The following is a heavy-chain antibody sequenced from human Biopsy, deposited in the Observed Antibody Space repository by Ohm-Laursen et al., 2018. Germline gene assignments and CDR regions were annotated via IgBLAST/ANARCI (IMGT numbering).Heavy chain of an antibody. V-gene: IGHV1-46*01. J-gene: IGHJ6*02. D-gene: IGHD6-19*01. CDR3: ASDTRGWSLNGMDV. Sequence: ASVKVSCKASGYSFTSYYMHWVRQAPGQGLEWMGMINPSGSTTSYPQIFQGRVTMTRDTSKSTVYMELSSLRSADTAVYFCASDTRGWSLNGMDVWGQGTTVTVFS. CDR2: INPSGSTT. CDR1: GYSFTSYY.